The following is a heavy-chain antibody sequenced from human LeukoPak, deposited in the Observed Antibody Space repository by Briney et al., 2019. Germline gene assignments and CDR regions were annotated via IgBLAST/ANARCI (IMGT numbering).Heavy chain of an antibody. V-gene: IGHV4-39*07. D-gene: IGHD3-9*01. Sequence: PSETLSLTCTVSGGSISSSSYYWGWIRQPPGKGLEWIGNVYYSGITYYNPSLKSRVIISLGTPKSQFSLKLSSVTAADTAVYYCARVGPPSYYDILTGYYYYYGMDVWGQGTTVTVSS. CDR2: VYYSGIT. CDR3: ARVGPPSYYDILTGYYYYYGMDV. J-gene: IGHJ6*02. CDR1: GGSISSSSYY.